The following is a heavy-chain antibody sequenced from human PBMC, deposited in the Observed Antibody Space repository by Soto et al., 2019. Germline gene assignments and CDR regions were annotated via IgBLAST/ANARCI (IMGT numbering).Heavy chain of an antibody. CDR3: AIGLYYYGMDV. CDR1: GYTFTNYD. J-gene: IGHJ6*02. Sequence: QVQLVQSGAEVKKPGSSVKVSCKASGYTFTNYDMNWVRQATGQGLEWMGRMNPNSGNTGYAQKFQGRVTMTRDTSISTAYMELSSLRSEDTAVYYCAIGLYYYGMDVWGQGTTVTVSS. V-gene: IGHV1-8*01. CDR2: MNPNSGNT.